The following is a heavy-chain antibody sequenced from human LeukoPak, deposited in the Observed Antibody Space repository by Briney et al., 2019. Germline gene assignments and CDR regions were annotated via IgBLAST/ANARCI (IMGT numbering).Heavy chain of an antibody. D-gene: IGHD1-14*01. V-gene: IGHV3-7*01. Sequence: GGSLRLSCVASGLTFSNSWMTWVRQAPGKGLEWVANIKKDGSETYYVDSVKGRFTVSRDNDKNSLYLEMNSLRDEDTAVYYCLQYNSENTWGQGTLVTVSS. CDR1: GLTFSNSW. CDR3: LQYNSENT. J-gene: IGHJ5*02. CDR2: IKKDGSET.